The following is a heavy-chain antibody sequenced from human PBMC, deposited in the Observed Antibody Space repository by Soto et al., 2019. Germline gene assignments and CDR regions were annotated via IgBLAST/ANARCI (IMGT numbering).Heavy chain of an antibody. CDR2: IYHSGST. V-gene: IGHV4-4*02. Sequence: SETLSLTCAVSGGSISSSNWWSWVRQPPGKGLEWIGEIYHSGSTNYNPSLKSRATISVDTSKNQFSLKLSSVTAADTAVYYCARHQWIQLWLSSNAFDIWGQGTMVTVSS. CDR3: ARHQWIQLWLSSNAFDI. J-gene: IGHJ3*02. D-gene: IGHD5-18*01. CDR1: GGSISSSNW.